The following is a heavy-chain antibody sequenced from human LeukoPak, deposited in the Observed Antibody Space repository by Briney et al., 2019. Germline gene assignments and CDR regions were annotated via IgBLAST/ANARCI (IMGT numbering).Heavy chain of an antibody. J-gene: IGHJ4*02. CDR2: INHSGST. CDR1: GGFFRGYY. CDR3: ARGRVVTMVRGVIPSFDY. D-gene: IGHD3-10*01. V-gene: IGHV4-34*01. Sequence: SETQSLICAVYGGFFRGYYWSWIRGPPGKGLECIGEINHSGSTNYNPSLKSRVTISVDTSKNQFSLKLSSMTAADTAVYYCARGRVVTMVRGVIPSFDYWGQGTLVTVSS.